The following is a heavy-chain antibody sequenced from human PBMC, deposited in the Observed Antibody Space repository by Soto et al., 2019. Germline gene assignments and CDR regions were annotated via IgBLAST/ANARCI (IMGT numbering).Heavy chain of an antibody. V-gene: IGHV1-46*01. CDR1: GYTFTNYY. Sequence: ASVKVSWKASGYTFTNYYIHWFRQAPGEGLEWLGILRPRTGDTAYAQRFQGRVTMTTDTSTGTVYLELAHLRSDDTAVYYCAREPNESFQFDFWGQGTQVTVSS. J-gene: IGHJ4*02. CDR3: AREPNESFQFDF. CDR2: LRPRTGDT.